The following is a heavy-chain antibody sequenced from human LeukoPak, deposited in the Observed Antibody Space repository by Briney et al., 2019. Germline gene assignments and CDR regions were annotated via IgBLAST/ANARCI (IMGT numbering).Heavy chain of an antibody. V-gene: IGHV1-18*01. Sequence: ASVKVSCKASGYTFTSYGISWVRQAPGQGLDWMGWISAYNGNTNYAQKLQGRVTMTTDTSTSTAYMELRSLRSDDTAVYYCARANVLLWFGERYYMDVWGKGTTVTISS. CDR1: GYTFTSYG. J-gene: IGHJ6*03. D-gene: IGHD3-10*01. CDR3: ARANVLLWFGERYYMDV. CDR2: ISAYNGNT.